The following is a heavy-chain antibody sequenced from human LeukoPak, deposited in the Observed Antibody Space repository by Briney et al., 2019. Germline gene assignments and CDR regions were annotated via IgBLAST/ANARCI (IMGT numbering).Heavy chain of an antibody. CDR1: GGSISSSSYY. J-gene: IGHJ2*01. CDR2: IYYSGST. V-gene: IGHV4-39*01. CDR3: ARETTVTTTPKYWYFDL. Sequence: SETLSLTCTVSGGSISSSSYYWGWIRQPPGKGLEWIASIYYSGSTYYNPSLKSRVTISVDTSKNQCSLKLSSVTAADTAVYYCARETTVTTTPKYWYFDLWGRGTLVTVSS. D-gene: IGHD4-17*01.